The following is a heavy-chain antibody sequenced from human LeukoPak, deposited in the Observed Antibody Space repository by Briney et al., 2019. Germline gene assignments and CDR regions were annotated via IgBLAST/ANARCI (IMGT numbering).Heavy chain of an antibody. Sequence: PGGSLRLSCAASGFTFSSYSMNWVRQAPGKGLEWVSYISSSSTIYYADSVKGRFTISRDNAKNSLYLQMNSLRAEDTAVYYCASQRGLTYWGQGTLVTVSS. CDR1: GFTFSSYS. CDR2: ISSSSTI. CDR3: ASQRGLTY. D-gene: IGHD3-9*01. J-gene: IGHJ4*02. V-gene: IGHV3-48*01.